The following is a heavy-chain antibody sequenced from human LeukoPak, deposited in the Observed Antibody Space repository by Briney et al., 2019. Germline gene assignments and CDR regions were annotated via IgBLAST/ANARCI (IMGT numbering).Heavy chain of an antibody. D-gene: IGHD2-15*01. Sequence: GESLKISCKGSGYSINNYWIGWVRQMPGKGLEWMGIIYPADSDIRYSPSFQGQVTTSADKSISTAYLQWSSLKASDTAMYYCARQEYCSGGSCYTWFDPWGQGTLVTVSS. CDR3: ARQEYCSGGSCYTWFDP. CDR1: GYSINNYW. CDR2: IYPADSDI. J-gene: IGHJ5*02. V-gene: IGHV5-51*01.